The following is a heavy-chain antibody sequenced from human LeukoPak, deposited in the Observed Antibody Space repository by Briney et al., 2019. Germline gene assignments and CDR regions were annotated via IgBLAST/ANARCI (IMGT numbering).Heavy chain of an antibody. J-gene: IGHJ4*02. CDR2: IYYSGST. CDR3: ARVRSYGDVDY. Sequence: SETLSLTCTVSGGSISSYYGSWIRQPSGKGLEWIGYIYYSGSTNYNPSLKSRVTISVDTSKNQFSLKLSSVTAADTAVYYCARVRSYGDVDYWGQGTLVTVSS. D-gene: IGHD4-17*01. V-gene: IGHV4-59*01. CDR1: GGSISSYY.